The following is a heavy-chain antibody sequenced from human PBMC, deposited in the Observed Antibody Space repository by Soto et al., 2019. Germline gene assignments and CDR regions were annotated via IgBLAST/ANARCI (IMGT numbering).Heavy chain of an antibody. CDR1: GFACSIYE. CDR2: IDKYGNKI. D-gene: IGHD3-3*01. Sequence: PGGSLSLSCSGSGFACSIYEMTLVRQDPGKGLEWVSDIDKYGNKIYYVDSVRGRFTISRDNARNSLFLQMHSLRADDTALYYCARIRRTFDLYGLDVWGQGTTVTVSS. CDR3: ARIRRTFDLYGLDV. V-gene: IGHV3-48*03. J-gene: IGHJ6*02.